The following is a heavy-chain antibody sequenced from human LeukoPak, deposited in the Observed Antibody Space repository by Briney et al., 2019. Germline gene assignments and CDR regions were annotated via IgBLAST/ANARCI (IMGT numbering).Heavy chain of an antibody. Sequence: ASVKVSCKASGYTFTSYDINWVRQATGQGREWMGWMNPNSGNTGYAQKFQGRVTITRNTSISTAYMELSSLRSEDTAVYYCARVPTMARGGLMDNWFDPWGQGTLVTVSS. D-gene: IGHD3-10*01. V-gene: IGHV1-8*01. CDR2: MNPNSGNT. J-gene: IGHJ5*02. CDR1: GYTFTSYD. CDR3: ARVPTMARGGLMDNWFDP.